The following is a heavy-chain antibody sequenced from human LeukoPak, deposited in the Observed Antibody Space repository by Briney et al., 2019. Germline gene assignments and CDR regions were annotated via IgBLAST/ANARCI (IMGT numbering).Heavy chain of an antibody. CDR2: IRYDGSNK. D-gene: IGHD4-17*01. V-gene: IGHV3-30*02. Sequence: PGGSLKLSCAASGFTFSSYGMHWVRQAPGKGLEWVAFIRYDGSNKYYADSVKGRFTISRDNSKNTLYLQMNSLRAEDTAVYYCAKDRPTVTTGDDYWDQGTLVTVSS. J-gene: IGHJ4*02. CDR1: GFTFSSYG. CDR3: AKDRPTVTTGDDY.